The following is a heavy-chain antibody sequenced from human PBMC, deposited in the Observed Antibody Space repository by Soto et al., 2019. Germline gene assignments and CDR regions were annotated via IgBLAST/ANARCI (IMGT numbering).Heavy chain of an antibody. CDR1: GFSLSNARMG. Sequence: QVTLKESGPVLVKPTETLTLTCTVSGFSLSNARMGVSWIRQPPGKALEWLAHIFSNDEKSYSTSPKSRRTISTDTSKSPVVLTMTNMDPVDTATYSCARMGGIFGVVSYYYGMDVWGQGTTVTVSS. CDR2: IFSNDEK. J-gene: IGHJ6*02. CDR3: ARMGGIFGVVSYYYGMDV. D-gene: IGHD3-3*01. V-gene: IGHV2-26*01.